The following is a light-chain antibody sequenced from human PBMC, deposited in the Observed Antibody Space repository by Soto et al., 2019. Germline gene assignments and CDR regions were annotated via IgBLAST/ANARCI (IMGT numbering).Light chain of an antibody. CDR2: DAS. Sequence: EIMLTQSPGTLSLSPGERATLSCRASQSLSSSQLAWYQQKPGQAPRLLIHDASSRATGISDRFTGSGSGTDFTLTITTLEPEDFAVYYCQQYGSSPRTFXLGTKWIS. CDR1: QSLSSSQ. J-gene: IGKJ1*01. V-gene: IGKV3-20*01. CDR3: QQYGSSPRT.